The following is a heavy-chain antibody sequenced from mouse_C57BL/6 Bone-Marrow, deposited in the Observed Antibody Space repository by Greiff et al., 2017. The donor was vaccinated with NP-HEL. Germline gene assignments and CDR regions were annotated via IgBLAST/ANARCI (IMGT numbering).Heavy chain of an antibody. V-gene: IGHV1-4*01. D-gene: IGHD1-1*01. J-gene: IGHJ3*01. CDR1: GYTFTSYT. CDR3: ARQRAFYYGSSGFAY. CDR2: INPSSGYT. Sequence: QVQLKESGAELARPGASVKMSCKASGYTFTSYTMHWVKQRPGQGLEWIGYINPSSGYTKYNQKFKDKATLTADKSSSTAYMQLSSLTSEDSAVYYCARQRAFYYGSSGFAYWGQGTLVTVSA.